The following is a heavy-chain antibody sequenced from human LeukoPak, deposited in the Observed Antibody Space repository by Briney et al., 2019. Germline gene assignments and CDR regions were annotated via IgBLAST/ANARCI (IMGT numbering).Heavy chain of an antibody. CDR2: IKSKTDGGTT. V-gene: IGHV3-15*01. D-gene: IGHD6-13*01. CDR3: TTFPGYSSSWYPY. CDR1: GFTFSNAW. Sequence: PGGSLRLSCAASGFTFSNAWMSWVRQAPGKGLEWVGRIKSKTDGGTTDYAAPVKGRFTISRDDSKNTLYLPMNSLNTEDTAVYYCTTFPGYSSSWYPYWGQGTLVTVSS. J-gene: IGHJ4*02.